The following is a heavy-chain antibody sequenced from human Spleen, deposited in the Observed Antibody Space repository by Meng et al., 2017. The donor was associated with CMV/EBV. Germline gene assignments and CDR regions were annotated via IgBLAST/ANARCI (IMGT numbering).Heavy chain of an antibody. CDR3: ASGVVDGPFDY. V-gene: IGHV3-74*01. D-gene: IGHD3-22*01. CDR1: GFTFSSYW. CDR2: INSDGSST. J-gene: IGHJ4*02. Sequence: VPLVGSGGGLVQPGGALRLSCAASGFTFSSYWMHWVRQAPGKGLVWVSRINSDGSSTSYADSVKGRFTISRDNAKNTLYLQMNSLRAEDTAVYYCASGVVDGPFDYWGQGTLVTVSS.